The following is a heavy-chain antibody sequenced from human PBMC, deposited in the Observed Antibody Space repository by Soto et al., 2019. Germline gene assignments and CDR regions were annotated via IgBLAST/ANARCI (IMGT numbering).Heavy chain of an antibody. D-gene: IGHD4-4*01. CDR2: ISSSSSYI. CDR1: GFTFSSYS. CDR3: ARDEEVTTDYYYYYYMDV. V-gene: IGHV3-21*01. J-gene: IGHJ6*03. Sequence: GGSLRLSCAASGFTFSSYSMNWVRQAPGKGLEWVSSISSSSSYIYYADSVKGRFTISRDNAKNSLYLQMNSLRAEDTAVYYCARDEEVTTDYYYYYYMDVWGKGTTVTVSS.